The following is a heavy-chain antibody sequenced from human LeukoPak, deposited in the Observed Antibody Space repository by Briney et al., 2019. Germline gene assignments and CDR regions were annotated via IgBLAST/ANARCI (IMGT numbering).Heavy chain of an antibody. Sequence: SETLSLTCTVSGGSISSGSYYWSWIRQPAGKGLEWIGRIYTSGSTNYNPSLKSRVTISVDTSKNQFSLKLSSVTAADTAAYYCARATTYYYDSSGYYASLFDYWSQGTLVTVSS. D-gene: IGHD3-22*01. CDR1: GGSISSGSYY. V-gene: IGHV4-61*02. CDR2: IYTSGST. J-gene: IGHJ4*02. CDR3: ARATTYYYDSSGYYASLFDY.